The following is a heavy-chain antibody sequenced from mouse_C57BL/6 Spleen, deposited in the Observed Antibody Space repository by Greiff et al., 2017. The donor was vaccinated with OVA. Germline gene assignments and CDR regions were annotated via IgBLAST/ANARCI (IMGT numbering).Heavy chain of an antibody. CDR3: ARGNYDYFLAY. J-gene: IGHJ3*01. CDR2: ILPGSGST. CDR1: GYTFTGYW. D-gene: IGHD2-4*01. V-gene: IGHV1-9*01. Sequence: QVQLQQSGAELMKPGASVKLSCKATGYTFTGYWIEWVKQRPGHGLEWIGEILPGSGSTNYNEKFKGKATFTADTSSNTAYMQLSSLTTEDSAIDYCARGNYDYFLAYWGQGTLVTVSA.